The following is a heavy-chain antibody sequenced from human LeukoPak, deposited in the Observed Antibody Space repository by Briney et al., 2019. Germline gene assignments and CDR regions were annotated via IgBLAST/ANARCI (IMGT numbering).Heavy chain of an antibody. CDR1: GGSVSTVSYY. CDR2: IYYSGST. D-gene: IGHD4-17*01. V-gene: IGHV4-61*01. CDR3: AREGLYGDYVWSLDY. Sequence: PSETLSLTSTVSGGSVSTVSYYWGCIRQPPGKGLEWIGYIYYSGSTDYNHSLKSRVTISVDTSKNQFSLKLSSVTAADTAVYYCAREGLYGDYVWSLDYWGQGTLVTVSS. J-gene: IGHJ4*02.